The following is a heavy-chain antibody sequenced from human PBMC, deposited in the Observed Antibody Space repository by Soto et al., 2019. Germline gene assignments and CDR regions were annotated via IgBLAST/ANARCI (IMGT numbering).Heavy chain of an antibody. Sequence: GGTLRLSCAASGFTFNSYSMNWVRHAPGNGLEWVSSISSSSSYIYYADSVKGRFTISRDDAKNSLYLQMNSLRAEDTAVYYCASPWLLDAFDIWGQGTMVTVSS. D-gene: IGHD5-12*01. J-gene: IGHJ3*02. CDR2: ISSSSSYI. CDR3: ASPWLLDAFDI. V-gene: IGHV3-21*01. CDR1: GFTFNSYS.